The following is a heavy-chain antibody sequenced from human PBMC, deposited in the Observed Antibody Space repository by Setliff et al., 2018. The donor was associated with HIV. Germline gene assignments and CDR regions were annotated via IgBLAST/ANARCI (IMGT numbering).Heavy chain of an antibody. CDR2: INHSGST. J-gene: IGHJ6*03. CDR1: GGSISSGRYY. D-gene: IGHD6-13*01. V-gene: IGHV4-39*07. CDR3: ARGARLLAGYSDRWDYYYMGV. Sequence: SETLSLTCTVSGGSISSGRYYWSWIRQPPGKGLEWIGEINHSGSTHYNPSLKSRFTISVDTSKNQFSLKVNSVTAADTAVYYCARGARLLAGYSDRWDYYYMGVWGKGTTVTVSS.